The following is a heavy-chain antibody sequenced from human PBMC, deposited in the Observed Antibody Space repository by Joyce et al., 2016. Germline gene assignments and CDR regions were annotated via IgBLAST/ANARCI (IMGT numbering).Heavy chain of an antibody. V-gene: IGHV3-74*01. Sequence: EVQLVESGGGLVQPGGSLRLSCAASGFSFSGYWIHWFRQAPGKGLVWVSRINSEGSSTRFADSVKGRFTISRDNAKNTLYLQMNSLRAEDTAVYYCVRGISARPGGPNWFDPWGQGTLVTVSS. CDR3: VRGISARPGGPNWFDP. J-gene: IGHJ5*02. CDR2: INSEGSST. D-gene: IGHD6-6*01. CDR1: GFSFSGYW.